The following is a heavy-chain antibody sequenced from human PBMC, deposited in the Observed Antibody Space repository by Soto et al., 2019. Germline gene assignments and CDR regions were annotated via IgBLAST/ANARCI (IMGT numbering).Heavy chain of an antibody. CDR3: ARAVSVAADFDY. J-gene: IGHJ4*02. Sequence: QVQLVQSGAEVKKPGASVKVSCKASGYTFTGYAMHWVRQAPGQRLEWMGWINAGNGNTKYSQKFQGRVTITRYTSLSTAYMELSSLRSEDTAVYYCARAVSVAADFDYWGQGTLVTVSS. CDR1: GYTFTGYA. D-gene: IGHD6-19*01. CDR2: INAGNGNT. V-gene: IGHV1-3*01.